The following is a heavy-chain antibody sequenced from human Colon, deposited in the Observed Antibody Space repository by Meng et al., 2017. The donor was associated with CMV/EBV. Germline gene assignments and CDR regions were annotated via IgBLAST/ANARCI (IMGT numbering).Heavy chain of an antibody. D-gene: IGHD2-21*01. CDR1: GFNFDTFE. V-gene: IGHV3-48*03. CDR2: ISFFGTGGNTI. CDR3: ARVGRNCGGDCYDY. J-gene: IGHJ4*02. Sequence: GGSLRLSCAASGFNFDTFEMNWVRQAPGKGLEWVSFISFFGTGGNTISYADSVKGRLTISRDNAKSSLYLQMNGLRAEDTAIYYCARVGRNCGGDCYDYWGQGTLVTVSS.